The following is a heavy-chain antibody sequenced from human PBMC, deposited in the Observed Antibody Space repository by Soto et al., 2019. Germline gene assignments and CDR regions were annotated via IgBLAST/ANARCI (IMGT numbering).Heavy chain of an antibody. Sequence: EVQLVESGGGLVQPGGSLRLSCAASGFTFSSYWMHWVRQAPGKGLVWVSRINSDGTSANYADSVKGGFTTSRDNAQNTLYLQMNSPRAEDTAVYYCVRSSWQKSYIDVWGKGTTVTVSS. CDR2: INSDGTSA. CDR3: VRSSWQKSYIDV. J-gene: IGHJ6*03. D-gene: IGHD6-13*01. CDR1: GFTFSSYW. V-gene: IGHV3-74*01.